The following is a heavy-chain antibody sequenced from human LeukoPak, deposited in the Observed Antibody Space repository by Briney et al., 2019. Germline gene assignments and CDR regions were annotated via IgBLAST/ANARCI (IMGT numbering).Heavy chain of an antibody. V-gene: IGHV3-15*01. CDR2: MKSKTAGGTI. Sequence: KPGGSLRLSRAASGFTVSNAWMSWVRQAPGRGLEWVGRMKSKTAGGTIDYAAPVKGRFTISRDDSKNTLDLQMNSLKTEDTAVYYCTTSDFWSGYSIWGQGTLVTVSS. CDR1: GFTVSNAW. CDR3: TTSDFWSGYSI. J-gene: IGHJ4*02. D-gene: IGHD3-3*01.